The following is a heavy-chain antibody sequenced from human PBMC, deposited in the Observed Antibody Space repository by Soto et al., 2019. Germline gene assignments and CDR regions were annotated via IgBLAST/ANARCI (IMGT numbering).Heavy chain of an antibody. J-gene: IGHJ4*02. D-gene: IGHD2-15*01. Sequence: GASVKVSCKASGGTFSSYTISWVRQAPGQGLEWMGRIIPILGIANYAQKFQGRVTITADKSTSTAYMELSSLRSEDTAVYYCASGVVVAATFFDYWGQGTLVTVSS. CDR3: ASGVVVAATFFDY. CDR2: IIPILGIA. CDR1: GGTFSSYT. V-gene: IGHV1-69*02.